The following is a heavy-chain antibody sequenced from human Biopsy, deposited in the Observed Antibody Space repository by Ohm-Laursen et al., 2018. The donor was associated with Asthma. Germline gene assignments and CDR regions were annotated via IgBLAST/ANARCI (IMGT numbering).Heavy chain of an antibody. Sequence: SVNVSCKASGYHFISFAIHWVRQAPGQRLEWMGWFNTGNGDTKYSQKFQGRVTITRDTSASTAYMQLRSLRSEDTATYSCARTCYDFLTGQVKDVFGVWGQGTMVTVSS. J-gene: IGHJ3*01. CDR3: ARTCYDFLTGQVKDVFGV. CDR2: FNTGNGDT. V-gene: IGHV1-3*04. CDR1: GYHFISFA. D-gene: IGHD3-9*01.